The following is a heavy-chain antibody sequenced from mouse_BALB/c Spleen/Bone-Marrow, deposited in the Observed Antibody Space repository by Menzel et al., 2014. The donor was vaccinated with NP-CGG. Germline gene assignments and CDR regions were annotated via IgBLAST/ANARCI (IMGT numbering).Heavy chain of an antibody. CDR3: ARQENDYAAWFDY. CDR1: GFTFSSYG. D-gene: IGHD2-4*01. Sequence: VQLKESGGDLVKPGGSLKLSCAASGFTFSSYGLSWVRQTPDKRLEWVATISSGGGCTYYPDIVKGRFTISRDNAKNTLYLQMSSLKSDNTAMYYCARQENDYAAWFDYWGQGTLVTVSA. J-gene: IGHJ3*01. V-gene: IGHV5-6*01. CDR2: ISSGGGCT.